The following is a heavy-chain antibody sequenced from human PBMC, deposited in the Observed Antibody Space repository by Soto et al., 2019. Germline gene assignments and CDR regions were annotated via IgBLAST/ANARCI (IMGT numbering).Heavy chain of an antibody. CDR1: GGSIFSSY. V-gene: IGHV4-59*01. Sequence: NPSETLSLTCTVSGGSIFSSYWTWIRQPPGKGLEWIGNVYYSGSTNYSPSLKSRITISVDTSKNQFSLNLSPVTAADTAVYYCARVPAAPSCFDPWDQATLVTVS. CDR3: ARVPAAPSCFDP. CDR2: VYYSGST. J-gene: IGHJ5*02. D-gene: IGHD2-15*01.